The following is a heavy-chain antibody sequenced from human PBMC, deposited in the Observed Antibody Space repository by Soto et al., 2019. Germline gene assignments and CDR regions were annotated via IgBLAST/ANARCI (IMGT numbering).Heavy chain of an antibody. V-gene: IGHV3-15*07. CDR1: GFTFSEAW. CDR2: IKSKAAGGTT. Sequence: EVQLVESGGGLVKPGGSLRLSCAASGFTFSEAWMNWIRQAPGKGLEWVGRIKSKAAGGTTDYVAPVKGRFTISRDDSTNTLFLQMNSLKTEDTAVYYSTTDSPVAGGGPLWGQGTLVTVSS. D-gene: IGHD6-19*01. J-gene: IGHJ4*02. CDR3: TTDSPVAGGGPL.